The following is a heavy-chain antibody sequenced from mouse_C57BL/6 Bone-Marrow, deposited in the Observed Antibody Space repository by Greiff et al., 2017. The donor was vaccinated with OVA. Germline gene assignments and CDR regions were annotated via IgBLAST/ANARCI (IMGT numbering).Heavy chain of an antibody. CDR3: ARRSLKAFYFDY. CDR2: IYPRSGNT. CDR1: GYTFTSYG. J-gene: IGHJ2*01. Sequence: VKVVESGAELARPGASVKLSCKASGYTFTSYGISWVKQRTGQGLEWIGEIYPRSGNTYYNEKFKGKATLTADKSSSTAYMELRSLTSEDSAVYFCARRSLKAFYFDYWGQGTTLTVSS. V-gene: IGHV1-81*01. D-gene: IGHD6-1*01.